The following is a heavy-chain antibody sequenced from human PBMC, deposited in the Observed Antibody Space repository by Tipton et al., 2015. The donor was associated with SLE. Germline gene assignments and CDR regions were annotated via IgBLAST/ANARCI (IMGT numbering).Heavy chain of an antibody. CDR1: GGSITSGSFF. CDR3: ARERDCGSDCFGSYYYYMDV. D-gene: IGHD2-21*01. CDR2: VFYTGST. V-gene: IGHV4-31*03. Sequence: TLSLTCTVSGGSITSGSFFWSLLRPLPGKGLEWIGYVFYTGSTYKNPSLKSRLSISVDTSRSQFSLALSSVTAADTAIYFCARERDCGSDCFGSYYYYMDVWGKGTTVIVSS. J-gene: IGHJ6*03.